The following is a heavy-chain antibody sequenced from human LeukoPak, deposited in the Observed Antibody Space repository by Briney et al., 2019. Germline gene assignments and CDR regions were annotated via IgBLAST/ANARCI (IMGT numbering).Heavy chain of an antibody. J-gene: IGHJ3*02. D-gene: IGHD3-10*01. CDR1: GFTFSDYY. CDR3: ARGNLYGSGSYHLRSRAFDI. CDR2: ISSSGSTI. V-gene: IGHV3-11*01. Sequence: GGSLRLSRAASGFTFSDYYMSWIRQAPGKGLEWVSYISSSGSTIYYADSVKGRFTISRDNAKNSLYLQMNSLRAEDTAVYYCARGNLYGSGSYHLRSRAFDIWGQGTMVTVSS.